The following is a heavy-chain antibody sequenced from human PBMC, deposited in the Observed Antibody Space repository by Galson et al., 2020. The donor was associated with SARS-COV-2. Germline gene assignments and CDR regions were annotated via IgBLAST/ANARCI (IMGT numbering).Heavy chain of an antibody. J-gene: IGHJ6*01. Sequence: SGPTLVKPTQTLTLTCTFSGFSLSTSGMCVSWIRQPTGKALEWLALIDWDDDKYYSTSLKTRLTISKDTSKNQVVLTMTNMDPVDTATYYCARRLLWFGEVGDVYFYGMDVWGQGTTGTVSS. V-gene: IGHV2-70*01. D-gene: IGHD3-10*01. CDR3: ARRLLWFGEVGDVYFYGMDV. CDR2: IDWDDDK. CDR1: GFSLSTSGMC.